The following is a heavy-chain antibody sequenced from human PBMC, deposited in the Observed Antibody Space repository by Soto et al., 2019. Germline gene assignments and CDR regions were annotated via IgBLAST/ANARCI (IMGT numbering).Heavy chain of an antibody. Sequence: QVQLQQWGAGLLKPSETLSLTCAVYGGSFSGYYRSWIRQPPGKGLEWIGEINHSGSTNYNPSLKSRVTISVDTSKNQFSLMLSSVTAADTAVYYCARGRRRLVRGEIYYYYGMDVWGQGTTVTVSS. V-gene: IGHV4-34*01. J-gene: IGHJ6*02. D-gene: IGHD3-10*01. CDR1: GGSFSGYY. CDR2: INHSGST. CDR3: ARGRRRLVRGEIYYYYGMDV.